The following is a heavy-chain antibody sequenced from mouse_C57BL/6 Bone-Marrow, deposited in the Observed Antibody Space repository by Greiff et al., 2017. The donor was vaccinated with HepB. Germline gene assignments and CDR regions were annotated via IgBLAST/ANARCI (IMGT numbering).Heavy chain of an antibody. J-gene: IGHJ2*01. CDR1: GYTFTSYW. CDR2: IDPSDSET. CDR3: ARLIYDGSDFDY. Sequence: QVQLQQPGAELVRPGSSVKLSCKASGYTFTSYWMHWVKQRPIQGLEWIGNIDPSDSETHYNQKFKDKATLTVDKSSSTAYMQLSSLPSADSAVYYCARLIYDGSDFDYWGQGTTLTVSS. D-gene: IGHD2-3*01. V-gene: IGHV1-52*01.